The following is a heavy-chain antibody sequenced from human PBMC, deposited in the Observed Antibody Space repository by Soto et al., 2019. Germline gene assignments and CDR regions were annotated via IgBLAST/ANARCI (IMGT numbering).Heavy chain of an antibody. J-gene: IGHJ5*02. D-gene: IGHD1-26*01. V-gene: IGHV3-33*01. Sequence: QVQLVESGGGVVQPGRSLRLSCAASGFIFSSFAMHWVRQAPGKGLEWVAVIWYDGGNKYYADSVRGRFTISRDNSKNTLYLQMNSLRAEDTAVYYCAIDQSGSYPYNWFDPWGQGTLVTVSS. CDR2: IWYDGGNK. CDR3: AIDQSGSYPYNWFDP. CDR1: GFIFSSFA.